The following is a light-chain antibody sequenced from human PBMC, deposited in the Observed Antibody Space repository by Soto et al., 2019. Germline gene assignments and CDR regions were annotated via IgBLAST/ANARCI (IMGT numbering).Light chain of an antibody. Sequence: QSALSQPASVSGSPGQSVTISCTVTSSDVGAYNSVSWYQQHPDKAPQLMIYKGTQRPSGVSNRFSGSTSGNAASLTNSGLQAGDEADYFCCSSAPESTYVFGTGTKVTVL. CDR1: SSDVGAYNS. V-gene: IGLV2-23*01. J-gene: IGLJ1*01. CDR2: KGT. CDR3: CSSAPESTYV.